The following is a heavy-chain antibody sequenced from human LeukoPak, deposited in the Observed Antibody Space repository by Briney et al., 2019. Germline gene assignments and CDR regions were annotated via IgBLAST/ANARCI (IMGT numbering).Heavy chain of an antibody. Sequence: GGSLRLSCAASGFTFSSYSMNWVRQAPGKGLEWVSSISSSSPIDYADSVKGRFTISRDNAKNSLFLQMNSLRAEDTAVYYCARVGLYYYYMDVWGKGTTVTVSS. CDR3: ARVGLYYYYMDV. CDR2: ISSSSPI. V-gene: IGHV3-48*01. J-gene: IGHJ6*03. CDR1: GFTFSSYS.